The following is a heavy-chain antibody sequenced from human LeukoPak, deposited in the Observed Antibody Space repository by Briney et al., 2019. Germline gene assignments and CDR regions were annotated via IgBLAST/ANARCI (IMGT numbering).Heavy chain of an antibody. J-gene: IGHJ4*02. CDR1: GGSFTNYY. V-gene: IGHV4-59*08. Sequence: SETLSLTCTVSGGSFTNYYWNWIRQSPGKGLEWMAYISYSGNTNYNPSLKSRVTISVDTSKNQFSLKLSSVTAADTAVYYCARHQRGSSWYSFDYWGQGTLVTVSS. CDR2: ISYSGNT. D-gene: IGHD6-13*01. CDR3: ARHQRGSSWYSFDY.